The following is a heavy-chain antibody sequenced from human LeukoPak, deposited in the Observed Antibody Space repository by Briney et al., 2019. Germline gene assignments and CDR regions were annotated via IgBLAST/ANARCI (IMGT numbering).Heavy chain of an antibody. CDR1: GGSINSYY. CDR2: IYYSGST. J-gene: IGHJ4*02. CDR3: ASSRSSSGWSLIDY. D-gene: IGHD6-19*01. Sequence: SETLSLTCTVSGGSINSYYWSWIRRPPGKGLEWVGYIYYSGSTNYKPSLKRRVTISVDTSKNQFSLKVSSVTAADTAVYYCASSRSSSGWSLIDYWGQGALVTVSS. V-gene: IGHV4-59*01.